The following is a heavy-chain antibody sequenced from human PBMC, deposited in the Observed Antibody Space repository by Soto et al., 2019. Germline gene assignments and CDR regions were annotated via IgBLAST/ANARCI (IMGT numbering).Heavy chain of an antibody. J-gene: IGHJ5*02. V-gene: IGHV4-59*11. D-gene: IGHD6-19*01. Sequence: PAENLYLTCTGSGGSISSHYLTWIRQPPGKGLEWIGYIYYSGTTNYNPSLKSRVTISADTSKNQFSLKLSSVTAADTAVYYCARDSAVAGTDTWGQGTLVTVS. CDR3: ARDSAVAGTDT. CDR1: GGSISSHY. CDR2: IYYSGTT.